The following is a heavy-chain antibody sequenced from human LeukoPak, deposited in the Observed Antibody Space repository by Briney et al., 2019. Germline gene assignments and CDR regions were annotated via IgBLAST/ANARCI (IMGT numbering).Heavy chain of an antibody. CDR2: ISATGGST. Sequence: GGSLRLSCAASGFTFSSYEMNWVRQAPGKGLEWVSAISATGGSTYYADSVKGRFTISRENVKNSLYLQMNSLRAEDTAVYYCAKCGTGSNFDYWGQGMLVTVSS. J-gene: IGHJ4*02. CDR1: GFTFSSYE. V-gene: IGHV3-23*01. D-gene: IGHD3-10*01. CDR3: AKCGTGSNFDY.